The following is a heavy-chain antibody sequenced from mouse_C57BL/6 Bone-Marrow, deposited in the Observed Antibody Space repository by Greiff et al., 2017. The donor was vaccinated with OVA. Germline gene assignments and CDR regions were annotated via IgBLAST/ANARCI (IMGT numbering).Heavy chain of an antibody. V-gene: IGHV1-18*01. CDR2: INPNNGGT. CDR1: GYTFTDYN. J-gene: IGHJ3*01. D-gene: IGHD3-2*02. CDR3: ARGGDSSGYRFAY. Sequence: EVQLQQCGPELVKPGASVKIPCKASGYTFTDYNMDWVKQSHGKSLEWIGDINPNNGGTIYNQKFKGKATLTVDKSSSTAYMELRSLTSEDTAVYYCARGGDSSGYRFAYWGQGTLVTVSA.